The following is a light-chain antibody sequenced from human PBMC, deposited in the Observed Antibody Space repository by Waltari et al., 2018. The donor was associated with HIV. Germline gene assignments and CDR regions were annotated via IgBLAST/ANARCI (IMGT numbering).Light chain of an antibody. CDR3: SSYTTRASVV. V-gene: IGLV2-14*03. Sequence: QSALPQPASVYGSPAQSITISCTRPTPVISNYTFVSWYQQSPVGAPKLSIFDVNSRPSGISDRFSCSKSGDTASLTISGLQAEDEAVYFCSSYTTRASVVFGGGTKLTVL. J-gene: IGLJ2*01. CDR2: DVN. CDR1: TPVISNYTF.